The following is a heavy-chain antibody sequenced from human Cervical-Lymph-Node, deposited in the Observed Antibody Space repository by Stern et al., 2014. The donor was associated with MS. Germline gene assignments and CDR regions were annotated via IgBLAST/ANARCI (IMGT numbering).Heavy chain of an antibody. J-gene: IGHJ6*02. CDR3: ASGLIPRDHYNYYGMEV. CDR2: IIPIVGTA. CDR1: GGTFSSFG. V-gene: IGHV1-69*06. D-gene: IGHD1-14*01. Sequence: VQLVESGAEVKKPGSSVKVSCKASGGTFSSFGISWVRQAPGQGLEWVGGIIPIVGTANYAQQLQDRVTITADTSTSTAYMDLSSLRSEDTAIYYCASGLIPRDHYNYYGMEVWGQGTTVTVSS.